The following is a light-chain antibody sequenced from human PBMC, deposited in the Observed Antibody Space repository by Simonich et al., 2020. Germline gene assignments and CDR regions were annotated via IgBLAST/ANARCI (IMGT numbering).Light chain of an antibody. CDR1: QSVSSN. Sequence: EIVMTQSPATLSVSPGERATLSCRASQSVSSNLAWYQQKPGQDHRLLIYGASTRATGIPARFSGSGSGTEFTLTISSMQSEDFAVYYCQQYNNWPRTFGQGTKVEIK. V-gene: IGKV3-15*01. J-gene: IGKJ1*01. CDR2: GAS. CDR3: QQYNNWPRT.